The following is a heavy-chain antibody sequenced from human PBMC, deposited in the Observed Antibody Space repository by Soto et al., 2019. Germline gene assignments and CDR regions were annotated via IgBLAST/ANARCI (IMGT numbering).Heavy chain of an antibody. V-gene: IGHV4-31*03. CDR2: IYYSGST. Sequence: SETLSLTCTVSGGSISSGGYYWSWIRQHPGKGLEWIGYIYYSGSTYYNPSLKSRVTISVDTSKNQFSLKLSSVTAADTAVHYCARAQGPRHYDFWSGYSYYGMDVWGQGTTVTVSS. J-gene: IGHJ6*02. D-gene: IGHD3-3*01. CDR1: GGSISSGGYY. CDR3: ARAQGPRHYDFWSGYSYYGMDV.